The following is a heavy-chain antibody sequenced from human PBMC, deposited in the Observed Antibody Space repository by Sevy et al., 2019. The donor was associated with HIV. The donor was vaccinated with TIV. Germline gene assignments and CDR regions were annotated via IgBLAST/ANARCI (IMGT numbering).Heavy chain of an antibody. D-gene: IGHD6-13*01. V-gene: IGHV3-7*03. Sequence: GGSLRLSCAASGFTFSTYWMNWVRLAPGKGLEWVANIKQDGSEKYYVDSVRGRFTISRDNAKNSLYLQMNSLRAEDTALYYCARDAVLYSSSWRFDYWGQGTLVTVSS. CDR2: IKQDGSEK. CDR3: ARDAVLYSSSWRFDY. J-gene: IGHJ4*02. CDR1: GFTFSTYW.